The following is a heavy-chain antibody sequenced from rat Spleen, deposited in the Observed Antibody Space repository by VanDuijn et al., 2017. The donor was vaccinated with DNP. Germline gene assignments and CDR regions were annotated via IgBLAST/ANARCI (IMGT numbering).Heavy chain of an antibody. D-gene: IGHD1-4*01. J-gene: IGHJ2*01. Sequence: EVQLVESGGGLVQPGRSLKLSCAASGFTFSDYYMAWVRQAPTKGLEWVAYTSYDGGSTYNGDSVKGRFTISRDNAKSTLYLQMNSLRNEAMATYYCARHVLPLRVWDYWGQGVMVTVSS. CDR3: ARHVLPLRVWDY. CDR2: TSYDGGST. CDR1: GFTFSDYY. V-gene: IGHV5-22*01.